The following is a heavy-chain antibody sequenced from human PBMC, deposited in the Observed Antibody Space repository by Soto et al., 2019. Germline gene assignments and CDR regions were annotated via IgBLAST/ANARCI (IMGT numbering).Heavy chain of an antibody. V-gene: IGHV1-46*01. D-gene: IGHD1-26*01. CDR3: ARERGA. Sequence: QVQLVQSGAEVKEPGASVKVSCKASGYTFTDYRMHWVRQAPGQGLEWMGMINPSGGSTSYAQKFQGGVTMTRDTSTRTVCMELSRLRSEDTAVYYCARERGAWGQGTLVTVSS. CDR2: INPSGGST. CDR1: GYTFTDYR. J-gene: IGHJ4*02.